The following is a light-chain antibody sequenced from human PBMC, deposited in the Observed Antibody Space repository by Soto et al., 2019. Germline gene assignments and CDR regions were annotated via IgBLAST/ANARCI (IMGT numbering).Light chain of an antibody. CDR3: QQCGSSPLT. CDR1: QSVRSNY. J-gene: IGKJ4*01. CDR2: DAS. Sequence: EIVLTQSPGTLSLSPGETATLSCRASQSVRSNYLAWYQQKPGQAPRFLIYDASSRATGIPDRFSGSGSGTDFTLTISRLEPEDFAVYYCQQCGSSPLTFGGGTKVDIK. V-gene: IGKV3-20*01.